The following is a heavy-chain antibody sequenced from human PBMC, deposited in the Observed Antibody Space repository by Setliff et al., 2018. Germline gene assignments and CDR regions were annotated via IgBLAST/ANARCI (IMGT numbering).Heavy chain of an antibody. CDR2: IYYSGST. CDR3: ARDAGGTISIAVFDY. J-gene: IGHJ4*02. Sequence: PSETLSLTCSVSSSSITSAYSWAWIRQPPGKGLEWIGSIYYSGSTNYNPSLKSRVTISVDTSKNQVSLKLSSVTAADTAAYYCARDAGGTISIAVFDYRGQGTLVTVS. V-gene: IGHV4-38-2*02. D-gene: IGHD6-19*01. CDR1: SSSITSAYS.